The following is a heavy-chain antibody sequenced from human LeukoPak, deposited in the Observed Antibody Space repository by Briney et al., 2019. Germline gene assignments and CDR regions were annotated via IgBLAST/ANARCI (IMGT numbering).Heavy chain of an antibody. J-gene: IGHJ4*02. CDR1: GVTFSSYV. D-gene: IGHD2-2*01. CDR2: ISGSGGST. V-gene: IGHV3-23*01. Sequence: GGSLRLSCEASGVTFSSYVMSWVRQAPGKGLEWVSAISGSGGSTYYADSVKGRFTISRDNSKNTLYLQMNSLRAEDTAVYYCAKGPSYCSSTSCRQDYWGQGTLVTVSS. CDR3: AKGPSYCSSTSCRQDY.